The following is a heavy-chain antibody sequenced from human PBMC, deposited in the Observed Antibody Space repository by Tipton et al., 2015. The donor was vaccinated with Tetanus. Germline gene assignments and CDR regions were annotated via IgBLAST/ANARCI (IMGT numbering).Heavy chain of an antibody. Sequence: TLSLTCTVSGGSISGSEYYWGWIRQPPGKGLEWIGSIYVSGTTYYFPSLKSRVTISIDTSMNQLSLKLSSVTAADTAVYYCARSFSASQCGRTNCWANWFDPWGQGTLVTVSS. CDR1: GGSISGSEYY. V-gene: IGHV4-39*07. CDR2: IYVSGTT. CDR3: ARSFSASQCGRTNCWANWFDP. J-gene: IGHJ5*02. D-gene: IGHD2-15*01.